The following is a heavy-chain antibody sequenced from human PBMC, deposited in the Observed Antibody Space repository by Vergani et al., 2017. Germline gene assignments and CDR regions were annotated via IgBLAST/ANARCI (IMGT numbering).Heavy chain of an antibody. D-gene: IGHD3-22*01. CDR2: IHPADSDT. V-gene: IGHV5-51*01. CDR1: GYSLTNYW. J-gene: IGHJ4*02. CDR3: ARLYGHDSSGSKYFDY. Sequence: EVQLVQSGAEVKKPGESLKISCQISGYSLTNYWIGWVRQMPGKGLEWMGIIHPADSDTRYSPSFQGQVTISVDKSISTAYLQRSSLRASDSAMYYCARLYGHDSSGSKYFDYWGQGTLVTVSS.